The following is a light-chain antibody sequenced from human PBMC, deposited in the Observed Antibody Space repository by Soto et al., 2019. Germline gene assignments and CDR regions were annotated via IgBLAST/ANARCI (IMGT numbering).Light chain of an antibody. J-gene: IGLJ3*02. CDR3: AAWDDSLNGWV. CDR1: NSNIGSNT. V-gene: IGLV1-44*01. CDR2: SNN. Sequence: QSVLTQPPSASGTPGQRVAISCSGSNSNIGSNTVTWYQQIPGTAPKLLIYSNNLRPSGVPDRFSGSKSGTSASLAISGLQSEDEADYYCAAWDDSLNGWVFGGGTKLTVL.